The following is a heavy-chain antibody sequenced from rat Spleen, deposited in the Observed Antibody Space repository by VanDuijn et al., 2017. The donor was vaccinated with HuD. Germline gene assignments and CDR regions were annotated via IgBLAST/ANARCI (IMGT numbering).Heavy chain of an antibody. Sequence: EVQLVESGGGLVQPGRSLRLSCAASGFTYNNYGMAWVRQAPTKGLAWVATSSYDGSSTYYRDSVKGRFTISRDNAKSTLYLQVDSLRSEDTATYYCARHGGYYFDYWGQGVMVTVSS. J-gene: IGHJ2*01. D-gene: IGHD1-7*01. CDR2: SSYDGSST. CDR1: GFTYNNYG. CDR3: ARHGGYYFDY. V-gene: IGHV5-29*01.